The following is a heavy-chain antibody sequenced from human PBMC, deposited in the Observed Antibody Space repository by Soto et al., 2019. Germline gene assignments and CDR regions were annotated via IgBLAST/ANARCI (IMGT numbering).Heavy chain of an antibody. V-gene: IGHV3-21*01. CDR3: ARSHGGGDYYYYGMDV. CDR2: ISSSSSYI. Sequence: GSLRLSCAASGFTFSSYSMNWVRQAPGKGLEWVSSISSSSSYIYYADSVKGRFTISRDNAKNSLYLQMNSLRAEDTAVYYCARSHGGGDYYYYGMDVWGQGTTVTVSS. J-gene: IGHJ6*02. D-gene: IGHD2-21*01. CDR1: GFTFSSYS.